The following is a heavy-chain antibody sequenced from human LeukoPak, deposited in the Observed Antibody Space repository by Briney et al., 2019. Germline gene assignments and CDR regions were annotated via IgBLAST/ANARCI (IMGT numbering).Heavy chain of an antibody. Sequence: ASVKVSCKASGITVTDYFIHWVRQAPGQGLEWMGWINPHNGGTNYGQKFQGRVTMTRDTSINTLYMEVTRLTSDDTAIYYCAGHSSSPDGWFAPWGQGTLVTVSS. CDR2: INPHNGGT. CDR1: GITVTDYF. CDR3: AGHSSSPDGWFAP. J-gene: IGHJ5*02. D-gene: IGHD3-22*01. V-gene: IGHV1-2*02.